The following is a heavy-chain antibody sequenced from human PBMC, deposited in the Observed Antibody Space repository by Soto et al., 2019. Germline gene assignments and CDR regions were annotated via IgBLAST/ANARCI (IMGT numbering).Heavy chain of an antibody. CDR3: ARVPSSSMIAVCDAFDF. V-gene: IGHV1-69*13. J-gene: IGHJ3*01. Sequence: SVKVSCKASGGTFSSYAISWVRQAPGQGLEWMGGIIPIFGTANYAQKFQGRVTITADESTSTAYMELSSLRSEDTAVYYCARVPSSSMIAVCDAFDFWGQGRMLFVS. D-gene: IGHD3-22*01. CDR2: IIPIFGTA. CDR1: GGTFSSYA.